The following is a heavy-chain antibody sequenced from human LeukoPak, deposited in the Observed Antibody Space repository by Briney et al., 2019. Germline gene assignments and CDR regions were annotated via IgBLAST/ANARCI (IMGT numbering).Heavy chain of an antibody. CDR1: GDSISTYH. D-gene: IGHD3-16*01. V-gene: IGHV4-59*01. CDR2: MQSTGNS. Sequence: SETVSLTCSVSGDSISTYHWNWIRKPPGKGLEWIGYMQSTGNSKYNPSLRSRVNMFVDTSKNQAALILSSVTAADTAVYYCARDKQHSYGRYFDHWCQGALVTVSS. J-gene: IGHJ4*02. CDR3: ARDKQHSYGRYFDH.